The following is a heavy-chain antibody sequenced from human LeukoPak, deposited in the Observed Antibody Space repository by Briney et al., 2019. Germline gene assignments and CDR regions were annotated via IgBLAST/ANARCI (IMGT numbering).Heavy chain of an antibody. V-gene: IGHV3-30-3*01. CDR3: ARAYCSSTSCYHPPYYYGMDV. CDR1: GFTFSSYA. CDR2: ISYDGSNK. Sequence: GGSLRLSCAASGFTFSSYAMHWVRQAPGKGLEWVAVISYDGSNKYYADSVKGRFTISRDNSKNTLNLQMNSLRAEDTAVYYCARAYCSSTSCYHPPYYYGMDVWGQGTTVTVSS. D-gene: IGHD2-2*01. J-gene: IGHJ6*02.